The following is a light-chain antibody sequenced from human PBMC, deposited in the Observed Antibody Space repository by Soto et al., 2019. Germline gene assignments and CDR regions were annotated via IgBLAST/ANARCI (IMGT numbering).Light chain of an antibody. CDR2: DDR. J-gene: IGLJ2*01. V-gene: IGLV3-21*02. CDR1: NIGSNS. CDR3: QVRDTLTDHVV. Sequence: SYVLTQPPSVSVAPGQTARVTCGGDNIGSNSVHWYQQKPGQAPVVVVYDDRERPSGIPERFSGSNSGNTATLTISRVGAGDEDVYYCQVRDTLTDHVVFGGGTKLTVL.